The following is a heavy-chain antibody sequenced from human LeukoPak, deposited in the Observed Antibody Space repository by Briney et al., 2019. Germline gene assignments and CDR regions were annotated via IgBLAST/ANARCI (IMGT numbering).Heavy chain of an antibody. V-gene: IGHV3-30*02. CDR2: IWYDGTKK. CDR3: VKATSGGPTPFDS. Sequence: SGGSLRLSCAASGFVFSSYAMHWARQAPGKGLEWVAFIWYDGTKKYYADSSKGRFTISRDNSKNSLYLQMNSLKTEDTAIYYCVKATSGGPTPFDSWGQGSLVTVSS. CDR1: GFVFSSYA. D-gene: IGHD2-15*01. J-gene: IGHJ4*02.